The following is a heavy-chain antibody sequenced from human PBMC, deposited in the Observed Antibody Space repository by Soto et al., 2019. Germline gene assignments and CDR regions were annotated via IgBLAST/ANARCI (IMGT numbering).Heavy chain of an antibody. Sequence: ASVKVSCKASGYTFTSYGISWVRQAPGQGLEWMGWISAYNGNTNYPQRLQGRVTMTTDTPTSTAYMELRSLRSDDTAVYYCARLVRNIAVAPPANYYYYMDVWGKGTTVTVSS. D-gene: IGHD6-19*01. J-gene: IGHJ6*03. CDR3: ARLVRNIAVAPPANYYYYMDV. CDR2: ISAYNGNT. V-gene: IGHV1-18*01. CDR1: GYTFTSYG.